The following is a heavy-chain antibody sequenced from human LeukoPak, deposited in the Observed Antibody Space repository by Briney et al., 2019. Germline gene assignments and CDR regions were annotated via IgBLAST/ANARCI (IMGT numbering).Heavy chain of an antibody. Sequence: PGGSLRLSCAASGFTFSTYAMNWVRQAPGKGLEWVSAISDSGGRTYYADSVRGRFTISRDSSKNTLYLQMNSLRAEDTAVYYCAKRGNDYSFAYWGQGTLVTVSS. V-gene: IGHV3-23*01. CDR2: ISDSGGRT. CDR1: GFTFSTYA. D-gene: IGHD1-1*01. CDR3: AKRGNDYSFAY. J-gene: IGHJ4*02.